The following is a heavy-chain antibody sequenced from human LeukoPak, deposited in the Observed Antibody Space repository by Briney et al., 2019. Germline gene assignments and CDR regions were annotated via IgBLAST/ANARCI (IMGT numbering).Heavy chain of an antibody. CDR1: GGSISGYY. Sequence: SETLSLTCTVSGGSISGYYWSWIRQPPGKGLEWIGYIYYSGTTYYNPSLKSRVTMSVDTSKNQFSLKLSSVTAADTAVYYCAREIAVAGSAFDIWGQGTMVAVSS. D-gene: IGHD6-19*01. CDR3: AREIAVAGSAFDI. J-gene: IGHJ3*02. CDR2: IYYSGTT. V-gene: IGHV4-59*12.